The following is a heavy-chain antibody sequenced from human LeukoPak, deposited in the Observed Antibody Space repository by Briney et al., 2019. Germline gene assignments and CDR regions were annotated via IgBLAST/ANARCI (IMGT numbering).Heavy chain of an antibody. Sequence: GGSLRLSCAASGFTSSSYAMSWVRQAPGKGLEWVSAISGSGGSTYYADSVKGRFTISRDNSKNTLYLQMNSLRAEDTAVYYCARGAGYCSGGSCYSLYYYGMDVWGQGTTVTVSS. J-gene: IGHJ6*02. CDR2: ISGSGGST. CDR1: GFTSSSYA. V-gene: IGHV3-23*01. CDR3: ARGAGYCSGGSCYSLYYYGMDV. D-gene: IGHD2-15*01.